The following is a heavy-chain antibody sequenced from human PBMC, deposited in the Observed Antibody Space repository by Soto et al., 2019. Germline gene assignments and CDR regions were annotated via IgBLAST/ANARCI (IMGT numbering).Heavy chain of an antibody. CDR2: IYYSGST. CDR1: GGSISSGGYY. V-gene: IGHV4-31*03. CDR3: ARVYAAVAGISTDFDY. Sequence: SETLSRTCTVSGGSISSGGYYWSWIRQHPGKGLEWIGYIYYSGSTYYNPSLKSRVTISVDTSKNQFSLKLSSVTAADTAVYYCARVYAAVAGISTDFDYWGQGTVGTVST. J-gene: IGHJ4*02. D-gene: IGHD6-19*01.